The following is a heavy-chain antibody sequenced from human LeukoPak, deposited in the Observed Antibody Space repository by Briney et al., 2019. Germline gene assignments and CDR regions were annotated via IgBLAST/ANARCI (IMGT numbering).Heavy chain of an antibody. V-gene: IGHV4-61*02. Sequence: PSETLSLTCSVSGGSISSGNYYWRWLRQPAGKGLEWIGRTYASGRATYNPSLKSRVTISVDKSKNQFSLKLSSVTAADTAVYYCARGVGSSESNWFDPWGQGTLATVSS. CDR2: TYASGRA. CDR1: GGSISSGNYY. D-gene: IGHD1-26*01. CDR3: ARGVGSSESNWFDP. J-gene: IGHJ5*02.